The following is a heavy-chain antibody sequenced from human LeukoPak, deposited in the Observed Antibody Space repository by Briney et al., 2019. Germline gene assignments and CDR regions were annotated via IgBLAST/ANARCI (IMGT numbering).Heavy chain of an antibody. V-gene: IGHV1-18*01. Sequence: ASVKVSCKASGYTFTSYGISWVRQAPGQGLEWMGWITAYNGNTNYAQKLQGRVTMTEDTSTDTAYMELSSLRSEDTAVYYCATALNAPWGQGTLVTVSS. CDR1: GYTFTSYG. CDR2: ITAYNGNT. CDR3: ATALNAP. J-gene: IGHJ5*02.